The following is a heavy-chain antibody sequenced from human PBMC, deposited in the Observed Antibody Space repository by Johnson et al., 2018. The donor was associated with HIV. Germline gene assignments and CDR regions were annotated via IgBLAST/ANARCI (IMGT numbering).Heavy chain of an antibody. Sequence: QVQLVESGGGLVKPGGSLRLSCAASGFTFSDYYMSWIRQAPERGLEWVSYISSGGGTIYYADSVKGRFTISRDNAKNSLYLQMNSLRAEDTAVYYCARIPGSGWEHDAFDIWGQGRMVTVSS. D-gene: IGHD6-19*01. CDR2: ISSGGGTI. J-gene: IGHJ3*02. CDR3: ARIPGSGWEHDAFDI. CDR1: GFTFSDYY. V-gene: IGHV3-11*04.